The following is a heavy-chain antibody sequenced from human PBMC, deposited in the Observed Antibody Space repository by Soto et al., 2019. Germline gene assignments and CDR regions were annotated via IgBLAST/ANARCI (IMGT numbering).Heavy chain of an antibody. CDR1: GYRVISYG. Sequence: LTICCKGAGYRVISYGIGLVRQMHGKGLEWMGIIYPGDSDTRYSPSFQGQVTISADKSISTAYLQWSSLKASDTAMYYCARHGGYCSGGSCYSGYYYYGMDVWGQGTTVTVSS. J-gene: IGHJ6*02. CDR2: IYPGDSDT. D-gene: IGHD2-15*01. CDR3: ARHGGYCSGGSCYSGYYYYGMDV. V-gene: IGHV5-51*01.